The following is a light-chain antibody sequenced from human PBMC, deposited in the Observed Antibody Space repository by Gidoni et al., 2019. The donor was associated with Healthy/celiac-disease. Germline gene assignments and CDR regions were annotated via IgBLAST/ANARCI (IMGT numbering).Light chain of an antibody. J-gene: IGKJ2*01. V-gene: IGKV3-20*01. CDR2: GAS. CDR3: QQYGSSPRT. CDR1: QSVSSSY. Sequence: IVLTPSPGTLSLSPGERATLSCRASQSVSSSYLAWYQQKPGQAPRLLIYGASSRATGIPDRFSGSGSGTDFTLTISRLEPEDFAVYYCQQYGSSPRTFXQXTKLEIK.